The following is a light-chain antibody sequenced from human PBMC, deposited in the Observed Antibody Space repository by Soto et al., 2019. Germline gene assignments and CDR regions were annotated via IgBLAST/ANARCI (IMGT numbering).Light chain of an antibody. CDR1: QSVSSY. V-gene: IGKV3D-11*02. J-gene: IGKJ5*01. Sequence: EIVMTQSPATLSVSPGERVTLSCRASQSVSSYLAWYQQKPGQAPRLLIYAASNRATGIPARFSGSGSGTDFTLTISSLQPEDFAVYYCQQRSNWQITFGQGTRLEI. CDR3: QQRSNWQIT. CDR2: AAS.